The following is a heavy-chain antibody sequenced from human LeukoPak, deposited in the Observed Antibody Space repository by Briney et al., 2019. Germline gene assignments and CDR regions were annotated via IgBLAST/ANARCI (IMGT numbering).Heavy chain of an antibody. Sequence: ASVKVSFKASGYTFTSYGISRVGQAPGQGREWMGWISAYNGNSNYVQTHQRRVTMTTHTSTSKAYMEVRGLTSTCAAGSYCPRVIVYEQLYGWYYFDDWGQGTLVTVS. V-gene: IGHV1-18*01. D-gene: IGHD2-2*02. CDR3: PRVIVYEQLYGWYYFDD. CDR1: GYTFTSYG. CDR2: ISAYNGNS. J-gene: IGHJ4*02.